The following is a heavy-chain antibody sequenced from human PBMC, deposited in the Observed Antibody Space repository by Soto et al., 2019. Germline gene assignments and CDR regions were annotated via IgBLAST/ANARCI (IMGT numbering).Heavy chain of an antibody. CDR1: GGSMTTGSYF. V-gene: IGHV4-61*01. Sequence: QVQLQESGPGLVRPSESLSLTCNVSGGSMTTGSYFWSWIRQPPGKGLEWIGYVFRSGSINYSPSFKSRVTISIDTSKTQFSLMLKSVTAADTAVYFCARARNRYFDYWGQGALVTVSS. D-gene: IGHD1-1*01. J-gene: IGHJ4*02. CDR3: ARARNRYFDY. CDR2: VFRSGSI.